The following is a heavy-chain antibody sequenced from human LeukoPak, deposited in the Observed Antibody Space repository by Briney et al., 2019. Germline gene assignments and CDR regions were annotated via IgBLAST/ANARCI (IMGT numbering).Heavy chain of an antibody. Sequence: SETLSLTCTVSGGSISSFYWSWIRQPPGKGLEWIGHIYDTGSTNYNPSLVDRVTISLHTSKSQFSLRLNSVTAADTAVYYCARVSYRPLGEDYFDYWGQGTLVTVSS. CDR1: GGSISSFY. V-gene: IGHV4-59*01. D-gene: IGHD3-10*01. CDR2: IYDTGST. CDR3: ARVSYRPLGEDYFDY. J-gene: IGHJ4*02.